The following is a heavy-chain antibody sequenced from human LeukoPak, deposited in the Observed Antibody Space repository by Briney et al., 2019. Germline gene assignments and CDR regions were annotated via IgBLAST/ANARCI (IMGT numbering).Heavy chain of an antibody. Sequence: GGSLRLSCAASGFTFSSYSVNWVRQAPGKGLEWVSYISSSSSMIYYADSVKGRFTISRDNAKNSLYLQMKSLRDEDTAIYYCARDYGDLPARVPYFDYWGQGTLVTVPS. CDR2: ISSSSSMI. J-gene: IGHJ4*02. CDR3: ARDYGDLPARVPYFDY. V-gene: IGHV3-48*02. CDR1: GFTFSSYS. D-gene: IGHD4-17*01.